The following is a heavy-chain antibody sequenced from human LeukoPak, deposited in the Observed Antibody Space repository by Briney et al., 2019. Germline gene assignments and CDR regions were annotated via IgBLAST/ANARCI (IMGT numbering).Heavy chain of an antibody. CDR1: GFSFSSYG. CDR2: IRSDGSNK. Sequence: GGSLRLSCAGSGFSFSSYGMHRVRQAPGKGLEWLAYIRSDGSNKYYADSVKGRFTISRDNSKNTLYLQMNSLRAEDTAVYYCGSRGTTADSSAFDIWGQGTMVTVSS. J-gene: IGHJ3*02. CDR3: GSRGTTADSSAFDI. D-gene: IGHD2-15*01. V-gene: IGHV3-30*02.